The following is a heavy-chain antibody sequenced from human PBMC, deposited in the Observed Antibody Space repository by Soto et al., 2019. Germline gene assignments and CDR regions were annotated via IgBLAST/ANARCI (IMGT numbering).Heavy chain of an antibody. J-gene: IGHJ6*02. CDR1: GYTFTSYD. CDR2: MNPNSGNT. Sequence: ASVKVSCKXSGYTFTSYDINWVRQATGQGLEWMGWMNPNSGNTGYAQKFQGRVTMTRNTSISTAYMELSSLRSEDTAVYYCARSVVEAAAGTYYYYGMDVWGQGTTVTVSS. CDR3: ARSVVEAAAGTYYYYGMDV. V-gene: IGHV1-8*01. D-gene: IGHD6-13*01.